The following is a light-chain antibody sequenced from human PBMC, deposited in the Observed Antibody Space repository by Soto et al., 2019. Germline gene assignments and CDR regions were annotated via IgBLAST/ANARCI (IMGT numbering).Light chain of an antibody. Sequence: DIQMTQSPSSLSASVGDRVTLTCGASQSIANFLNWYQQKPGKAPKPLIYAASSLQSGVPARFSGSGFGTDFTLTISSLQPEDFATYYCQQSHSTPLTFGGGTKVEMK. J-gene: IGKJ4*01. V-gene: IGKV1-39*01. CDR1: QSIANF. CDR2: AAS. CDR3: QQSHSTPLT.